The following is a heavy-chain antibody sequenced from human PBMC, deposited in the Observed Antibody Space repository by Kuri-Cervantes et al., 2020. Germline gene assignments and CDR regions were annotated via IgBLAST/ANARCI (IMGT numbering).Heavy chain of an antibody. CDR2: INPNSGGT. J-gene: IGHJ4*02. Sequence: ASVKVSCKPSGYTFTSYGISWVRQAPGQGLEWMGWINPNSGGTNYAQKFQGWVTMTRDTSISKAYMELRRLRSDDTAVYYCARDVPYCSGGSCYSFIDYWGQGTLVTVSS. D-gene: IGHD2-15*01. CDR1: GYTFTSYG. V-gene: IGHV1-2*04. CDR3: ARDVPYCSGGSCYSFIDY.